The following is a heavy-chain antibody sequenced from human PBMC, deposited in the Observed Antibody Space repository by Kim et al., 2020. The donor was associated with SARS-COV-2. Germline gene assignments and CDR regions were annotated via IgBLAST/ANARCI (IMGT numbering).Heavy chain of an antibody. Sequence: SVKVSCKASGGTFSSYAISWVRQAPGQGLEWMGGIIPIFGTANYAQKFQGRVTITADESTSTAYMELSSLRSEDTAVYYCARAVLPYYYDSSGYPYYYYGMDVWGQGTTVTVSS. V-gene: IGHV1-69*13. CDR2: IIPIFGTA. D-gene: IGHD3-22*01. CDR1: GGTFSSYA. CDR3: ARAVLPYYYDSSGYPYYYYGMDV. J-gene: IGHJ6*02.